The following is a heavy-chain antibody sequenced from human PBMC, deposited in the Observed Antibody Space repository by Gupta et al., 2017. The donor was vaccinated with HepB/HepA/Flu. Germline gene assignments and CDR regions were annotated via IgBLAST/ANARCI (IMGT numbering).Heavy chain of an antibody. V-gene: IGHV3-49*03. CDR3: ARRRFYVIDL. D-gene: IGHD2/OR15-2a*01. CDR1: GFNLGDYA. J-gene: IGHJ5*02. CDR2: IRNKPYGETT. Sequence: EVRLVESGGDLVEPGRSLRLSCTASGFNLGDYAVSWFRQAPGKGLEWVSFIRNKPYGETTEYATSVKGRFVVSRDDSKSVAFLQMNSLKTEDTAVYYCARRRFYVIDLWGQGTLVTVSS.